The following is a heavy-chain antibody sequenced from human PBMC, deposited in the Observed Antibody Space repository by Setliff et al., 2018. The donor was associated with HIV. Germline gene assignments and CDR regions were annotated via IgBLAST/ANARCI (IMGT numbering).Heavy chain of an antibody. D-gene: IGHD2-8*01. CDR2: INEDGNKK. J-gene: IGHJ5*02. CDR1: GFSFSDYW. CDR3: ARVHLRTNAVYGVVSNQFDP. Sequence: QPGGSLRLSCAASGFSFSDYWMTWVRQAPGKGLEWVATINEDGNKKYHGASVWGRLTISRDNTKSSLYLQMNSLRAEDTAVYYCARVHLRTNAVYGVVSNQFDPWGQGTLVTVSS. V-gene: IGHV3-7*03.